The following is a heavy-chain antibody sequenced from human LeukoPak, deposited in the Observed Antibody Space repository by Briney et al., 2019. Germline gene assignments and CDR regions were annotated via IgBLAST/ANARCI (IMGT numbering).Heavy chain of an antibody. Sequence: GGSLRLSCAASRFSFSSYAMAWVRQAQGKGLEWVSSISVSGSRTYYADSVKGRFTISRDNSKKMIYLQMNSLRVEDTAVYYCAKGKVNHDGAFDIWGLGTMVIVS. D-gene: IGHD3-16*01. CDR1: RFSFSSYA. CDR3: AKGKVNHDGAFDI. J-gene: IGHJ3*02. V-gene: IGHV3-23*01. CDR2: ISVSGSRT.